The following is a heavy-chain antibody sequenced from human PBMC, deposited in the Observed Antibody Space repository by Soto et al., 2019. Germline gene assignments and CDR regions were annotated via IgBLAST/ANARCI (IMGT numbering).Heavy chain of an antibody. CDR3: AKGVPGIAVAGTGYFQH. V-gene: IGHV3-23*01. Sequence: EVQLLESGEGLVQPGGSLRLYCAASGFTFSSYAMSWVRQAPGKGLEWVSGISGSGDSTYYADSVKGRFTISRDNSKNSLYLQMNSLRAEDTAVYYCAKGVPGIAVAGTGYFQHWGQGTLVTVSS. CDR2: ISGSGDST. J-gene: IGHJ1*01. D-gene: IGHD6-19*01. CDR1: GFTFSSYA.